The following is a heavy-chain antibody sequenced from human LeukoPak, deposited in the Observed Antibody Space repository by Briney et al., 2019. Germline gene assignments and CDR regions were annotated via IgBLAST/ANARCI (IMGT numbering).Heavy chain of an antibody. Sequence: GGSLRLSCAASGFTFSSYAMAWVRQAPGKGLEWVSAISISGSGTSYADSVKGWFTISRDNSKNTLYLQMISLRPDDTAIYYCVTVAANRVYWGQGTLVTVSS. CDR2: ISISGSGT. V-gene: IGHV3-23*01. CDR3: VTVAANRVY. J-gene: IGHJ4*02. D-gene: IGHD6-19*01. CDR1: GFTFSSYA.